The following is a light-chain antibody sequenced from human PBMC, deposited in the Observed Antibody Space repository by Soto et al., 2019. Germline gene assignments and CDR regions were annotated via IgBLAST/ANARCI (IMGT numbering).Light chain of an antibody. CDR1: SGNIASNY. CDR2: EDD. CDR3: QSYDASNQV. J-gene: IGLJ3*02. V-gene: IGLV6-57*04. Sequence: NFMLTQPHSVSESPGKTVPISCTRSSGNIASNYVQWYQQRPGSAPTTVIYEDDQRPSGVPDRFSGSIDSSSNSAALAISGLKPEDEADYYCQSYDASNQVFGGGTKLTVL.